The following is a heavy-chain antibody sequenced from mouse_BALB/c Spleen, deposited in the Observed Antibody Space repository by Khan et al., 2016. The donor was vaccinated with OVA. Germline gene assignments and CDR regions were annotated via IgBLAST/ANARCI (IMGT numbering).Heavy chain of an antibody. J-gene: IGHJ4*01. Sequence: VQLQQSGPELVKPGASVKISCKTSGYTFTEYTLHWVKQSHGKSLEWIGVINPKNGVTSYTQKFKGKATLTVDKSSSTAYMEFRSLTSEDSAVYYCARDAGRYWGQGTSVTVSS. CDR1: GYTFTEYT. D-gene: IGHD3-3*01. V-gene: IGHV1-18*01. CDR2: INPKNGVT. CDR3: ARDAGRY.